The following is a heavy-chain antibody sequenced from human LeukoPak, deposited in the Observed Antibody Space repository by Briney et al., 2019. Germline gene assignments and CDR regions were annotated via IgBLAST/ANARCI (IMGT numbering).Heavy chain of an antibody. V-gene: IGHV3-15*01. J-gene: IGHJ3*02. D-gene: IGHD3-22*01. CDR2: IKSKANAETE. Sequence: GGSLKLSCVASGFTFSNAWMNWVRQAPGKGLEWVGRIKSKANAETEDYIAPVKGRFTISRDDSKNTLYLQMNSLKTEDTAVYYCTTDRTPSRWKCSYSCGSTRDALDSWGQGTLVTVS. CDR1: GFTFSNAW. CDR3: TTDRTPSRWKCSYSCGSTRDALDS.